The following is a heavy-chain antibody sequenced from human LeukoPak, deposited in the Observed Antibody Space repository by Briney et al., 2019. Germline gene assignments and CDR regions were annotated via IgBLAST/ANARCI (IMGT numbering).Heavy chain of an antibody. D-gene: IGHD5-12*01. J-gene: IGHJ3*02. CDR2: VYDNDIS. CDR1: GASIRSYF. CDR3: ARGLVLATDDAFDI. V-gene: IGHV4-59*01. Sequence: PSETLSLTCSVSGASIRSYFWSWIRQSPGKGLEWIGYVYDNDISNFNPSLESRVTILVDRSKSQFSLKLRSVTAADTAVYYYARGLVLATDDAFDIWGPGTMVTVSS.